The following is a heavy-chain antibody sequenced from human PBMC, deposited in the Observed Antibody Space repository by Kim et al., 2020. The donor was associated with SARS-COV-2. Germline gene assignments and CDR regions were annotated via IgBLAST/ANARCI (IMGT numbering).Heavy chain of an antibody. CDR3: ARGVPGITIFGVVVSDWYFDL. CDR1: GFTFSDHY. Sequence: GGSLRLSCAASGFTFSDHYMDWVRQAPGKGLEWVGRTRNKANSYTTEYAASVKGRFTISRDDSKNSLYLQMNSLKTEDTAVYYCARGVPGITIFGVVVSDWYFDLWGRGTLVTVSS. D-gene: IGHD3-3*01. J-gene: IGHJ2*01. V-gene: IGHV3-72*01. CDR2: TRNKANSYTT.